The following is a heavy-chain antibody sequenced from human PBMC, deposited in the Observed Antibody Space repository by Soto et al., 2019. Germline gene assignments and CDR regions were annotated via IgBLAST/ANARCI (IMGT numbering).Heavy chain of an antibody. Sequence: GGSLRLSCAASGFTFSSYSMNWVRQAPGKGLEWVSSISSSSSYIYYADSVKGRFTISRDNAKNSLYLQMNSLRADDTAVYYCARDHLSPKPALHDAFDIWGQGTMVTVSS. CDR3: ARDHLSPKPALHDAFDI. J-gene: IGHJ3*02. V-gene: IGHV3-21*01. CDR1: GFTFSSYS. CDR2: ISSSSSYI.